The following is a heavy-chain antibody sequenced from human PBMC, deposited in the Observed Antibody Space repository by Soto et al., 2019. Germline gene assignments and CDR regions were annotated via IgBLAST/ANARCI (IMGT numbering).Heavy chain of an antibody. CDR2: MYYSGST. Sequence: QVQLRESGPGLVKPSQTLSLTCTVSGGSINSGGYYWNWIRQHPGKGLEWIGYMYYSGSTYYNPSHRIRVIISAYRSENHFSLKLSSVTAADTAVYFCARGYRQSGYSSSWVFDYWGQGTLVNVSS. V-gene: IGHV4-31*03. D-gene: IGHD6-13*01. CDR1: GGSINSGGYY. CDR3: ARGYRQSGYSSSWVFDY. J-gene: IGHJ4*02.